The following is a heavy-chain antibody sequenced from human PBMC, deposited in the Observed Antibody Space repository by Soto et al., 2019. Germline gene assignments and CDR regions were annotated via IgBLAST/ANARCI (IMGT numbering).Heavy chain of an antibody. CDR2: IYYSGST. D-gene: IGHD6-6*01. J-gene: IGHJ5*02. Sequence: SETLSLTCPVSGGSIRSSSYYWGWIRKPPGKGLEWIGSIYYSGSTYYNPSLKSRVTISVDTSKNQFSLKLSSVTAADTAVYYCARPRSSSEISWGQGTLVTVSS. CDR3: ARPRSSSEIS. CDR1: GGSIRSSSYY. V-gene: IGHV4-39*01.